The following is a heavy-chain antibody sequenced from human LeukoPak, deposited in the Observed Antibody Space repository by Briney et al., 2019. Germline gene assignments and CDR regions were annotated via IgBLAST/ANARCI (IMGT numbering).Heavy chain of an antibody. CDR2: ISSSSTI. CDR3: ARGLCGGDCYDY. Sequence: PGGSLRLSCAASGFTFSSYSMNWVRQAPGKGLEWVSSISSSSTIYYADSVKGRFTISRDDAKNSLFLQMNSLRAEDTALYYCARGLCGGDCYDYWDQGTLVTVSS. CDR1: GFTFSSYS. D-gene: IGHD2-21*01. J-gene: IGHJ4*02. V-gene: IGHV3-69-1*02.